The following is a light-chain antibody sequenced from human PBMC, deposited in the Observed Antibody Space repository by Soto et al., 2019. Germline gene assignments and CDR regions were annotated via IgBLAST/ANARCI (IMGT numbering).Light chain of an antibody. J-gene: IGKJ4*01. V-gene: IGKV3-11*01. Sequence: EIVLTQSPVTLSLSPGERATLSCRASQSVFSSLAWYQQKPGQAPRLLIYDASTRATAIPARIRGSGSGTYFTLTISSLEPEDFAVYYCHQRSNWPLTFGGGTKVEIK. CDR2: DAS. CDR1: QSVFSS. CDR3: HQRSNWPLT.